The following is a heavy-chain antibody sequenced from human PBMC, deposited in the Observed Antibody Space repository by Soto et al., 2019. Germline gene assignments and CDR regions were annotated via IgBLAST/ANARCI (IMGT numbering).Heavy chain of an antibody. CDR3: ARPTAAPFAFEV. J-gene: IGHJ3*01. CDR2: IYYTGST. Sequence: QLQLQESGPGLVKASETLSLTCTVSGGSISSSTYYWGWIRQPPGKGLEWIGRIYYTGSTFHNPSLTSRVTMSVDTSKNHISLKLSSVTAADTAVYYCARPTAAPFAFEVWGQGAMVTIFS. CDR1: GGSISSSTYY. V-gene: IGHV4-39*02. D-gene: IGHD6-13*01.